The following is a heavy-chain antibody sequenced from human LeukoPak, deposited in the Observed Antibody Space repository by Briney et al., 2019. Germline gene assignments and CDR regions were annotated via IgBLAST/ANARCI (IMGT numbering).Heavy chain of an antibody. J-gene: IGHJ4*02. CDR3: ARVHNTDPPFDH. Sequence: PGASLRLSCAASGFNLDDYAMHWVRQAPGKGLDWVAVISYDGVNKYYADSVKGRFTVTSDNSKNMLYLQMNSLRAEDTALYYCARVHNTDPPFDHWGQGTLVTVSS. CDR1: GFNLDDYA. CDR2: ISYDGVNK. D-gene: IGHD1-14*01. V-gene: IGHV3-30*04.